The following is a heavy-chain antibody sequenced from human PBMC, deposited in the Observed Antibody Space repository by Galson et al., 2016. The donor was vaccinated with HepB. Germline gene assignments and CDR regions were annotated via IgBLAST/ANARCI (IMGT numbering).Heavy chain of an antibody. CDR1: GFTFSSYG. Sequence: SLRLSCAASGFTFSSYGMHWVRQAPGKGLEWVAVISNDGSNKYYADSVKGRFSISRDNSKNTLYVQMNSLRAEDTAVYYCARDLREALAGTGYYYYGLDVWGQGTTVTVSS. J-gene: IGHJ6*02. V-gene: IGHV3-30*03. CDR2: ISNDGSNK. D-gene: IGHD6-19*01. CDR3: ARDLREALAGTGYYYYGLDV.